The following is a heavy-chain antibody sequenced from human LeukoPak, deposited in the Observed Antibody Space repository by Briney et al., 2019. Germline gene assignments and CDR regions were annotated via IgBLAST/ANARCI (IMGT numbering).Heavy chain of an antibody. Sequence: GGSLRLSCAASGFTFSSYWMSWVRQAPGKGLEWVANIKQDGSERNYVDSVKGRFTISRDNAKTSLYLQMNSLRAEDTAVYYCARSLWPEDYWGQGTLVTVSS. CDR2: IKQDGSER. CDR3: ARSLWPEDY. CDR1: GFTFSSYW. V-gene: IGHV3-7*01. J-gene: IGHJ4*02. D-gene: IGHD5-18*01.